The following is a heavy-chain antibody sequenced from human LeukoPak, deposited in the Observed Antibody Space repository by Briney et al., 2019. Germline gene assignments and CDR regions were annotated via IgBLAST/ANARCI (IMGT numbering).Heavy chain of an antibody. D-gene: IGHD3-10*01. J-gene: IGHJ4*02. V-gene: IGHV4-39*07. CDR1: GGSISSSSYY. CDR3: ARAPRAELLWFGESILGNFDY. Sequence: SETLSLTSTVSGGSISSSSYYWGWIRQPPGKGLEWIGSIYYGGSTYYNPSLKSRVTISVDTSKNQFSLKLSSVTAADTAVYYCARAPRAELLWFGESILGNFDYWGQGTLVTVSS. CDR2: IYYGGST.